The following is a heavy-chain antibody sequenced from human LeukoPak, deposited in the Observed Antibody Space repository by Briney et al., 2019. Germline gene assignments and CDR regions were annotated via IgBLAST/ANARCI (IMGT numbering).Heavy chain of an antibody. CDR2: ISYDGSNK. CDR3: AKDSGAGFGELLYYFDY. J-gene: IGHJ4*02. CDR1: GFTFSSYG. Sequence: GGSLRLSCAASGFTFSSYGMHWVRQAPGKGLEWVAVISYDGSNKYYADFVKGRFTISRDNSKNTLYLQMNSLRAEDTAVYYCAKDSGAGFGELLYYFDYWGQGTLVTVSS. V-gene: IGHV3-30*18. D-gene: IGHD3-10*01.